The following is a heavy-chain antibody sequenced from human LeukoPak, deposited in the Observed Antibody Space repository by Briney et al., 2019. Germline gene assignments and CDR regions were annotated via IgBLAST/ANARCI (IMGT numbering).Heavy chain of an antibody. CDR2: INPNDGDT. CDR1: GYTFTDYY. Sequence: ASVKVSYKASGYTFTDYYMHWVRQAPGQGFEWMGWINPNDGDTNYAQKFQGRVTMTRDTSISTAHMEVSRLRSDDTAVYYCARANFLYCSSSTCHFDYWGQGTLVTVSS. CDR3: ARANFLYCSSSTCHFDY. D-gene: IGHD2-2*01. V-gene: IGHV1-2*02. J-gene: IGHJ4*02.